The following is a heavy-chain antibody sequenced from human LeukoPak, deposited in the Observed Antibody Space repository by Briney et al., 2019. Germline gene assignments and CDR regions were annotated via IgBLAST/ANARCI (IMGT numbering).Heavy chain of an antibody. D-gene: IGHD3-10*01. CDR1: GFNFLNYW. J-gene: IGHJ4*02. V-gene: IGHV3-7*01. CDR3: ARGSRGHY. CDR2: INEDGSDR. Sequence: GGSLRLSCAASGFNFLNYWMHLFRQAPGKGLEWVANINEDGSDRRYVGSLKGRVTISRDNAKNSMCLEMNSLRDEDTAVYYCARGSRGHYWSQGTLVTVSS.